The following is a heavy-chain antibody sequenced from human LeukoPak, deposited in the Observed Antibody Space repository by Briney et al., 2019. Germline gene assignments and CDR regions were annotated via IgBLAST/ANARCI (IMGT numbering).Heavy chain of an antibody. J-gene: IGHJ4*02. CDR2: ISYDGSNK. CDR1: GFTFSSYA. Sequence: PGRSLRLSCAASGFTFSSYAMHWVRQAPGKGLEWVAVISYDGSNKYYADSVKGRFTISRDNSKNTLYLQMNSLRAEDTAVYYCASNPGPSDYWGQGTLVTVSS. V-gene: IGHV3-30-3*01. CDR3: ASNPGPSDY.